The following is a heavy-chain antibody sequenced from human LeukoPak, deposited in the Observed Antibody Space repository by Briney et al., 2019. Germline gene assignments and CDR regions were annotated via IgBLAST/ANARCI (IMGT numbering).Heavy chain of an antibody. D-gene: IGHD6-25*01. CDR1: GYTFTSYF. Sequence: GASVKVSCKASGYTFTSYFVHWMRQAPGQGPEWMGIINPRGGSTEYSHKFQGRLTMTSDTSTSTVYMELNSLRSEDTAVYFCARVGVTAATADYWGQGTLVTVSS. CDR3: ARVGVTAATADY. V-gene: IGHV1-46*01. J-gene: IGHJ4*02. CDR2: INPRGGST.